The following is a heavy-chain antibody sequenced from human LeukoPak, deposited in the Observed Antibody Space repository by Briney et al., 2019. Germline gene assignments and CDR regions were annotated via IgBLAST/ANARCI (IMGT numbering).Heavy chain of an antibody. CDR2: ISYDGSNK. V-gene: IGHV3-30*04. Sequence: GRSLRLSCAAAGFSFSSYPMNWVRQAPGKGLEWVAVISYDGSNKYYADSVKGRFTISRDNSKNTLYLQMNSLRAEDTAVYYCAKGGSSWAYWGQGTLVTVSS. CDR3: AKGGSSWAY. D-gene: IGHD6-13*01. J-gene: IGHJ4*02. CDR1: GFSFSSYP.